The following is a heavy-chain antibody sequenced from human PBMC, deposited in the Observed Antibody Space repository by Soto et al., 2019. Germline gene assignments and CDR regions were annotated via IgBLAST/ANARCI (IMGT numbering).Heavy chain of an antibody. CDR3: ARFLEWSNWFDP. CDR2: INHSGST. D-gene: IGHD3-3*01. CDR1: GGSFSGYY. V-gene: IGHV4-34*01. J-gene: IGHJ5*02. Sequence: SETLSLTCAVYGGSFSGYYWSWIRQPPGKGLEWIGYINHSGSTNYNPSLKSRVTISVDTSKNQFSLKLSSVTAADTAVYYCARFLEWSNWFDPWGQGTLVTVSS.